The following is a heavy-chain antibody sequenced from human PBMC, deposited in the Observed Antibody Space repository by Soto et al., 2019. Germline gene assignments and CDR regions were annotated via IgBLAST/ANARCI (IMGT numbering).Heavy chain of an antibody. J-gene: IGHJ4*02. CDR3: ATAPGYWASAPLDY. D-gene: IGHD6-25*01. Sequence: EVQLVESGGGLVKPGGSLRLSCTVSGLTFTDAWMNWVRQAPGKGLEWVARIKSHTDGGTTDYAAPLKGRFTISREDSRNTLFLQMNSLKTEDTAVYFCATAPGYWASAPLDYWGQGTLVTVSS. V-gene: IGHV3-15*07. CDR2: IKSHTDGGTT. CDR1: GLTFTDAW.